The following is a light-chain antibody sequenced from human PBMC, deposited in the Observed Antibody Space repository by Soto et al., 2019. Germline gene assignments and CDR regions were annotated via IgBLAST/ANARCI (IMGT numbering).Light chain of an antibody. J-gene: IGLJ3*02. V-gene: IGLV2-11*01. CDR3: GSYGGSYNLV. CDR2: DVN. Sequence: QSALTQPRSVSGSPGQSVSISCTGTRSDVGGYHYVSWYQRHPGKAPELIIHDVNRRPSGVPDRFSGSKSGNTASLTISGLQAEDEAEYYCGSYGGSYNLVFGEGTKLTVL. CDR1: RSDVGGYHY.